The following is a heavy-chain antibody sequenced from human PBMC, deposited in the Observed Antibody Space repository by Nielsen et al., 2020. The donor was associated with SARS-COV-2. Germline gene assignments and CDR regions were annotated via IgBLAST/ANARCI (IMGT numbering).Heavy chain of an antibody. V-gene: IGHV5-51*01. D-gene: IGHD2-2*01. CDR1: GYSFTSYW. CDR2: IYPGDSDT. J-gene: IGHJ4*02. CDR3: ARGVLPAAMDFDY. Sequence: KVSCKGSGYSFTSYWIGWVRQVPGKGLEWMGIIYPGDSDTRYSPSFQGQVTISADKSISTAYLQWSSLKASDTAMYYCARGVLPAAMDFDYWGQGTLVTVSS.